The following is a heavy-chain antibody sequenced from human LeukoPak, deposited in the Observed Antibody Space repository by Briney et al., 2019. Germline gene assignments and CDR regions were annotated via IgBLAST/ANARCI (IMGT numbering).Heavy chain of an antibody. CDR2: IIPIFGTA. D-gene: IGHD3-3*01. J-gene: IGHJ4*02. V-gene: IGHV1-69*05. Sequence: SVKVSCKASGYTFTSYYMHWVRQAPGQGLEWMGGIIPIFGTANYAQKFQGRVTITTDESTSTAYMELSSLRSEDTAVYYCARAPPGYDFWSGPPDYWGQGTLVTVSS. CDR3: ARAPPGYDFWSGPPDY. CDR1: GYTFTSYY.